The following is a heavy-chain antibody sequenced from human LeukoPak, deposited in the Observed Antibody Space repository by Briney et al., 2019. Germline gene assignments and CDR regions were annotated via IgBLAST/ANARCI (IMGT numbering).Heavy chain of an antibody. V-gene: IGHV4-61*02. CDR1: GGSISSGSYY. Sequence: SETLSLTSTVSGGSISSGSYYWSWIRQPAGKGLEWIGRIYTSGSTNYNPSLKSRVTISVDTSKNQFSLKLSSVTAADTAVYYCAREVVGRYFDSGRSFDYWGQGTLVTVSS. D-gene: IGHD3-9*01. CDR3: AREVVGRYFDSGRSFDY. CDR2: IYTSGST. J-gene: IGHJ4*02.